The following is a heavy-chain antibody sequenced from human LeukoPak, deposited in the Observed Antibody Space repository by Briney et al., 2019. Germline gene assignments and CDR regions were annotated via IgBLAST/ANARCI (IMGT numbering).Heavy chain of an antibody. CDR2: IIPILGIA. CDR1: GGTFSSYA. D-gene: IGHD3-16*02. V-gene: IGHV1-69*04. Sequence: ASVKVSCKASGGTFSSYAISWVRQAPGQGLEWMGRIIPILGIANYAQKFQGRVTITADKSTSTAYMELSSLRSEDTAVYYCARGSYYDYVWGSYRRYYFDYWGQGTLVTVSS. J-gene: IGHJ4*02. CDR3: ARGSYYDYVWGSYRRYYFDY.